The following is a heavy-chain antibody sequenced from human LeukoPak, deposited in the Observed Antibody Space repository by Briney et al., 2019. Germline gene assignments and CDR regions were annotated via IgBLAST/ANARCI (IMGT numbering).Heavy chain of an antibody. D-gene: IGHD3-10*01. J-gene: IGHJ4*02. V-gene: IGHV4-34*01. Sequence: SETLSLTCAVYGGSFSGYYWSWIRQPPGKGLEWIGEINHSGSTNYNPSLKSRVTISVDTSKNQFSLKLSSVTAADTAVYYCARGQGSGSYYKSRPFDYWGQGTLVTVSP. CDR1: GGSFSGYY. CDR2: INHSGST. CDR3: ARGQGSGSYYKSRPFDY.